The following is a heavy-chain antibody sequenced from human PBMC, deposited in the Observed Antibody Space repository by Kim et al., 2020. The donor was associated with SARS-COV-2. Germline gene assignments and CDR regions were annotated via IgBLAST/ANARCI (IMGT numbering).Heavy chain of an antibody. Sequence: SETLSLTCAVYGGSFSGYYWSWIRQPPGKGLEWIGEINHSGSTNYNPSLKSRVTISVDTSKNQFSLKLSSVTAADTAVYYCARGRQNLRWLQSPFDYWGQGTLVTVSS. V-gene: IGHV4-34*01. J-gene: IGHJ4*02. D-gene: IGHD5-12*01. CDR2: INHSGST. CDR3: ARGRQNLRWLQSPFDY. CDR1: GGSFSGYY.